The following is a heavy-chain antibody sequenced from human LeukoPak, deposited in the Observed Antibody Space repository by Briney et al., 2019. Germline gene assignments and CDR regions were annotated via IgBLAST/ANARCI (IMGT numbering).Heavy chain of an antibody. CDR1: GYTFTSYA. CDR2: INAGNGNT. V-gene: IGHV1-3*01. D-gene: IGHD6-13*01. Sequence: ASVKVSCKASGYTFTSYAISWVRQAPGQRLEWMGWINAGNGNTKYSQKFQGRVAITRDTSASTAYMELSSLRSEDTAVYYCARVGAAAGPYYFDYWGQGTLVTVSS. J-gene: IGHJ4*02. CDR3: ARVGAAAGPYYFDY.